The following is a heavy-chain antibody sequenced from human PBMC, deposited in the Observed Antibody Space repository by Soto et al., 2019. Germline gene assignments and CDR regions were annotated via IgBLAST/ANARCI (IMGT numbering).Heavy chain of an antibody. V-gene: IGHV4-39*01. Sequence: QLQLQESGPGLVKPSETLSLTCTVSGGSISSSSYYWGWIRQPPGKGLEWIGSIYYSGSTYYNPSLKSRVTISVHPSKNQFSLKLSSVTAADTAVYYCARRGGPYSSSWYGADLDLWGRGTLVTVSS. J-gene: IGHJ2*01. D-gene: IGHD6-13*01. CDR3: ARRGGPYSSSWYGADLDL. CDR2: IYYSGST. CDR1: GGSISSSSYY.